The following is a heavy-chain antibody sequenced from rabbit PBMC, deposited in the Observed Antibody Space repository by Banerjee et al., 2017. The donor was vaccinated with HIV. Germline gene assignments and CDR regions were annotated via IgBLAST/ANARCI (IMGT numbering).Heavy chain of an antibody. CDR2: IYTGSGST. CDR3: ARDHTTMTMVPYYFNL. D-gene: IGHD2-1*01. V-gene: IGHV1S45*01. CDR1: GFSFSSSYW. J-gene: IGHJ4*01. Sequence: QEQLEESGGDLVKPEGSLTLTCTASGFSFSSSYWICWVRQAPGKGLEWIGCIYTGSGSTYYASWAKGRFTISKTSSTTVTLQMTSLTAADTATYFCARDHTTMTMVPYYFNLWGPGTLVTVS.